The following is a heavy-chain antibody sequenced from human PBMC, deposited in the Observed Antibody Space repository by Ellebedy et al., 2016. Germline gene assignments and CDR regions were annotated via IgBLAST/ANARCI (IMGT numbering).Heavy chain of an antibody. CDR3: ARDPFDHYAFDI. J-gene: IGHJ3*02. CDR2: ISYDGSNK. CDR1: GFTFRSYA. V-gene: IGHV3-30-3*01. Sequence: GESLKISCAASGFTFRSYAMHRVRQAPGKGLEWVAVISYDGSNKYYADSVKGRFTISKDNSKNTLYLQMNSLRAEDTAVYYCARDPFDHYAFDIWGQGTMVTVSS. D-gene: IGHD3-9*01.